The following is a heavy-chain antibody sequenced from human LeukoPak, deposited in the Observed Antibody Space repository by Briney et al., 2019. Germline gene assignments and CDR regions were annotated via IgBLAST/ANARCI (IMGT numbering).Heavy chain of an antibody. CDR2: INSDGSEG. Sequence: GGSLRLSCAVSGFTFSGFWMSWSRQVPGKGLEWVASINSDGSEGYYAGVVKGRFTISRDNAKNSLYLQINSLRAEDTAVYYCARSSYSSSSSVWGQGTMVTVSS. V-gene: IGHV3-7*03. D-gene: IGHD6-6*01. J-gene: IGHJ3*01. CDR1: GFTFSGFW. CDR3: ARSSYSSSSSV.